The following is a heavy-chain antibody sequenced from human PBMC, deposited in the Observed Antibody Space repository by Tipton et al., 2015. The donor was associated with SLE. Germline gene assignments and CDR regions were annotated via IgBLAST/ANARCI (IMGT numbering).Heavy chain of an antibody. CDR1: GFSISSGYY. J-gene: IGHJ4*02. Sequence: TLSLTYAVSGFSISSGYYWGWIRQPPGKGLEWIGTIYHSGNTYYNPSLKSRLTLSVDTSKNQFSLKLTSVTAADTAVYYCARHELVAAKADYWGQGTLVTVAS. V-gene: IGHV4-38-2*01. D-gene: IGHD5-12*01. CDR3: ARHELVAAKADY. CDR2: IYHSGNT.